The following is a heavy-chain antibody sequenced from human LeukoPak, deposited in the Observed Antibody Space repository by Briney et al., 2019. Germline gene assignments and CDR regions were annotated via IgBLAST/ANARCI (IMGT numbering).Heavy chain of an antibody. CDR1: GFTVSSNY. CDR3: AREIRSYCSSTSCLNWFDP. J-gene: IGHJ5*02. Sequence: GGSLRLSCAASGFTVSSNYMSWVRQAPGKGLEWVANIKQDGSEKYYVDSVKGRFTISRDNAKNSLYLQMNSLRAEDTAVYYCAREIRSYCSSTSCLNWFDPWGQGTLVTVSS. D-gene: IGHD2-2*01. CDR2: IKQDGSEK. V-gene: IGHV3-7*01.